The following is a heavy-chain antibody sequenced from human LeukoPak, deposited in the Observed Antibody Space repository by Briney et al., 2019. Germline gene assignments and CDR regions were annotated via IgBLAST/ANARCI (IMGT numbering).Heavy chain of an antibody. CDR1: GGSISSRDNY. Sequence: SETLSLTCTVSGGSISSRDNYWGWFRQPPGKGLEWIGSIYYSGNTYYNPSLESRVTISVDKSKNQFSLKVRSATASDTAVYYCARPDTLTHYYVMDVWGQGTTVTVSS. CDR3: ARPDTLTHYYVMDV. V-gene: IGHV4-39*01. J-gene: IGHJ6*02. CDR2: IYYSGNT. D-gene: IGHD4-17*01.